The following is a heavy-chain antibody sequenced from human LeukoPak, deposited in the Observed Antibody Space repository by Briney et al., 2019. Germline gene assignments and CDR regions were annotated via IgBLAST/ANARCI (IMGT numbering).Heavy chain of an antibody. V-gene: IGHV3-15*01. Sequence: GGSLRLSCAASGFTFSNAWMSCGRQAPGKGLEWVCRIKSKTDGATTDYAAPGKGRFTISRDDSKNTLYLQMNSLKTEDTAVYYCTTDPHYYDSSGYFFPPLSWGQGTLVTVSS. CDR1: GFTFSNAW. CDR2: IKSKTDGATT. J-gene: IGHJ4*02. CDR3: TTDPHYYDSSGYFFPPLS. D-gene: IGHD3-22*01.